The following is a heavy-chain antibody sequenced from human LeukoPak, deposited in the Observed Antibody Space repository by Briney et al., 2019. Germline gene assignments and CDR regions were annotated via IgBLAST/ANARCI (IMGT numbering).Heavy chain of an antibody. D-gene: IGHD2-8*01. V-gene: IGHV4-4*07. CDR1: RVSLNGYY. Sequence: PSETLSLTCSVSRVSLNGYYWSWIRQSAGKGLEWLGRFYFSGSSDYNPSLTSRVSMSIDTSQNHFYLRLTSVTAADTGVYFCAREVNEKHDAFDMWGQGTMVAVSS. CDR2: FYFSGSS. J-gene: IGHJ3*02. CDR3: AREVNEKHDAFDM.